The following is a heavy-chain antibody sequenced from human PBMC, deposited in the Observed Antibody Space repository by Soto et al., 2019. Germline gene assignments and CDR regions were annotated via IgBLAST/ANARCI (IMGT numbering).Heavy chain of an antibody. J-gene: IGHJ4*02. V-gene: IGHV2-5*02. Sequence: QITLKEAGPTLVKPTQTLTLTCTFSGFSLSTSGVGVGWIRQPPGKALEWLALIYWDDDKRYTPSLKSRLTITKDTSKNHVVLTMTNMDPVDTATYYCAHRRNSWHFGYWGQGTLVTVSS. CDR2: IYWDDDK. CDR1: GFSLSTSGVG. CDR3: AHRRNSWHFGY. D-gene: IGHD6-13*01.